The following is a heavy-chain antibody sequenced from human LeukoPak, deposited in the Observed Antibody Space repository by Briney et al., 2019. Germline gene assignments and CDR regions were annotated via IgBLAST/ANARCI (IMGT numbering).Heavy chain of an antibody. V-gene: IGHV4-34*01. J-gene: IGHJ5*02. D-gene: IGHD6-13*01. CDR1: GGSFSGYY. CDR2: INHSGST. Sequence: SETLSLTCAVYGGSFSGYYWSWIRQPPGKGLEWIGEINHSGSTNYNPSLKSRVTISVDTFKNQFSLKLSSVTAADTAVYYCARGSLSEQQLILNWFDPWGQGTLVTVSS. CDR3: ARGSLSEQQLILNWFDP.